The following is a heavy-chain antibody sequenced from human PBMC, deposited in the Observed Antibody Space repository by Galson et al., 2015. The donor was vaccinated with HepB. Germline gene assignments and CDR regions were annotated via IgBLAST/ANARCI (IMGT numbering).Heavy chain of an antibody. CDR1: RYSFTNYW. Sequence: QSGAEVKKPGESLKISCKGSRYSFTNYWIAWVRQMPGKGLEWMGIIYPGDSDSRYSPSFQGQVTISVDKSITTAYLQWSSLKASDTAMYYCAGRNRGAFDIWGQGTMVTVSS. CDR2: IYPGDSDS. V-gene: IGHV5-51*01. CDR3: AGRNRGAFDI. J-gene: IGHJ3*02. D-gene: IGHD2/OR15-2a*01.